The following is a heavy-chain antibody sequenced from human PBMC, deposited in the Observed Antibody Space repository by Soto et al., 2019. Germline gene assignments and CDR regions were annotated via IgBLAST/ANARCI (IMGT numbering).Heavy chain of an antibody. V-gene: IGHV1-69*13. J-gene: IGHJ6*02. CDR3: ARCTGWGYYYGMDV. CDR2: IIPIFGTA. CDR1: GGTFSSYA. Sequence: ASVKVSCKASGGTFSSYAISWVRQAPGQGLEWMGGIIPIFGTANYAQKFQGRVTITADESTGTAYMELSSLRSEDTAVYYCARCTGWGYYYGMDVWGQGTTVTVSS. D-gene: IGHD3-10*02.